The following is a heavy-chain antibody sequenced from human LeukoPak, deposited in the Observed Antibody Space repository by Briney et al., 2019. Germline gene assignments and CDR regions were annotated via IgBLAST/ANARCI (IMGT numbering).Heavy chain of an antibody. D-gene: IGHD3-22*01. CDR2: IRSKANSYAT. Sequence: GGSLRLSCAASGFTFSGSAMHWVRQASGKGLEWVGRIRSKANSYATAYAASVKGRFTISRDDSKSIASLQMNSLKTEDTAVYYCTRVNYDSSGYNVNWFDPWGQGNLVTVSS. CDR3: TRVNYDSSGYNVNWFDP. V-gene: IGHV3-73*01. J-gene: IGHJ5*02. CDR1: GFTFSGSA.